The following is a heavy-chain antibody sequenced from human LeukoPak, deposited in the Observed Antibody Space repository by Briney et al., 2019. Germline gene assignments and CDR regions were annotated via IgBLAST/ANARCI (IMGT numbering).Heavy chain of an antibody. CDR1: GFTFSSYA. D-gene: IGHD3-10*01. CDR2: ISYDGSNK. V-gene: IGHV3-30*04. Sequence: GGSLRLSCAASGFTFSSYAMHWVRQAPGKGLEWVAVISYDGSNKYYADSVKGRFTISRDNSKNTLYLQMNSLRAEDTAVYYCARGPNPLSYYYGSGSYPRAFDIWGQGTMVTVSS. J-gene: IGHJ3*02. CDR3: ARGPNPLSYYYGSGSYPRAFDI.